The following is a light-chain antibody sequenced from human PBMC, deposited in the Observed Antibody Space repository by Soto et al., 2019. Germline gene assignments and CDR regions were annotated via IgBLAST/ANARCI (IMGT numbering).Light chain of an antibody. V-gene: IGKV4-1*01. CDR3: QQYYKSPIT. CDR1: QSVLYSSNNKNY. CDR2: WAS. J-gene: IGKJ5*01. Sequence: DIVMTQSPDSLAVSLGERATINCKSSQSVLYSSNNKNYLAWYQQKSGQPPKLLISWASARESGVPDRFSGNGSGTDFTLSISSLQAEDVAVYYCQQYYKSPITFGQGTRLEIK.